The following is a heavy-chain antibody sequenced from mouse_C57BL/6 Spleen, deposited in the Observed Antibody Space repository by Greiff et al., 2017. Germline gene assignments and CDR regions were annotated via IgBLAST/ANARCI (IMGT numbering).Heavy chain of an antibody. Sequence: EVQGVESGGDLVKPGGSLKLSCAASGFTFSSYGMSWVRQTPDKRLEWVATISSGGSYTYYPDSVKGRFTISRDNAKNTLYLQMSSLKSEDTAMYYCAIYSLDYWGQGTTLTVSS. CDR3: AIYSLDY. V-gene: IGHV5-6*01. CDR2: ISSGGSYT. D-gene: IGHD2-1*01. CDR1: GFTFSSYG. J-gene: IGHJ2*01.